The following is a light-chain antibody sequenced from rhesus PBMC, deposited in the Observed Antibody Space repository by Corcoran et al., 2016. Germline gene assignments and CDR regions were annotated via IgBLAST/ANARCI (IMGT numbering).Light chain of an antibody. V-gene: IGKV1-28*03. CDR2: AAF. J-gene: IGKJ4*01. CDR3: QPHNSHPLT. CDR1: QGISSY. Sequence: DIQMTQSPSSLSASVGDTVTITCRASQGISSYLNWFQQKPGKAPKLLINAAFSLQSGVPSRFSGRGSGTDFTLPISSLQPEDFATYYCQPHNSHPLTFGGGAKVELK.